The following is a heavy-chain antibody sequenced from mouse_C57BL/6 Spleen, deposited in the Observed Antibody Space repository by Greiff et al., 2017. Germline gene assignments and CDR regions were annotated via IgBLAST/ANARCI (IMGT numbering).Heavy chain of an antibody. V-gene: IGHV1-64*01. CDR2: IHPNSGST. CDR3: ARTSYGSSYGAY. Sequence: QVQLQQPGAELVKPGASVKLSCKASGYTFTSYWMHWVKQRPGQGLEWIGMIHPNSGSTNYNEKFKSKATLTVDKSSSPAYMQLSSLTSEDSAVXSVARTSYGSSYGAYWGQGTLVTVSA. D-gene: IGHD1-1*01. CDR1: GYTFTSYW. J-gene: IGHJ3*01.